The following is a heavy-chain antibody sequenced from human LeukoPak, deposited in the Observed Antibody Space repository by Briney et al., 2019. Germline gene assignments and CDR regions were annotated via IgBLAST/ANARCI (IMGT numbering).Heavy chain of an antibody. CDR1: GFTFSIYA. V-gene: IGHV3-23*01. Sequence: GGSLRLSCAASGFTFSIYAMSWVRQAPGKGLEWVSAISGSGGSTYYADSVKGRFTISRDNSKNTLYLQMNSLRAEDTAVYYCAKDPTAYYDSSGYPSLYFQHWGQGTLVTVSS. CDR2: ISGSGGST. J-gene: IGHJ1*01. CDR3: AKDPTAYYDSSGYPSLYFQH. D-gene: IGHD3-22*01.